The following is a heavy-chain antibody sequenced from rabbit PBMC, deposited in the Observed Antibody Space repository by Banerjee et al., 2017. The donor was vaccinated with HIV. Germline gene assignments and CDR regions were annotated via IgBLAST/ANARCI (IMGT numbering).Heavy chain of an antibody. CDR2: IYAGSSGST. Sequence: QEQLEESGGDLVKPGASLTLTCTASGFSFSSYWMCWVRQAPGKGLEWIACIYAGSSGSTYYASWAKGRFTISKTSSTTVTLQMTSLTAADTASYFCARDLAGVIGWNFNLWGPGTLVTV. D-gene: IGHD4-1*01. CDR1: GFSFSSYW. V-gene: IGHV1S45*01. CDR3: ARDLAGVIGWNFNL. J-gene: IGHJ4*01.